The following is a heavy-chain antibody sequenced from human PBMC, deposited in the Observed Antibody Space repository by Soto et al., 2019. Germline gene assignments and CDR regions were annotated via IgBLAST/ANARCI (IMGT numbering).Heavy chain of an antibody. CDR1: GFTFSSYG. CDR2: IWYDGSNK. D-gene: IGHD3-22*01. V-gene: IGHV3-33*01. CDR3: ARARHYYDSSGYYYDDY. Sequence: QVQLVESGGGVVQPGRSLRLSCAASGFTFSSYGMHWVRQAPGKGLEWVAVIWYDGSNKYYADSVKGRFTISRDNSKNTLYLQMNSLRAEDTAVYYCARARHYYDSSGYYYDDYWGQGTLVTVSS. J-gene: IGHJ4*02.